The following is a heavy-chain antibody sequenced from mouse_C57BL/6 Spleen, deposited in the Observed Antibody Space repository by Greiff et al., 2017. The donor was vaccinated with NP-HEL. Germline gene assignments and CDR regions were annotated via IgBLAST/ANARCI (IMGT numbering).Heavy chain of an antibody. CDR2: IDPEGGDT. J-gene: IGHJ2*01. CDR1: GFNIKDYY. CDR3: NSITSVVATDY. V-gene: IGHV14-1*01. D-gene: IGHD1-1*01. Sequence: EVQLVESGAELVRPGASVKLSCTASGFNIKDYYMHWVKQRPEQGLEWIGRIDPEGGDTEYAPKFQGKATMTADTSSNTAYLQLSSLTSEDTAVYYCNSITSVVATDYWGQGTTLTVSS.